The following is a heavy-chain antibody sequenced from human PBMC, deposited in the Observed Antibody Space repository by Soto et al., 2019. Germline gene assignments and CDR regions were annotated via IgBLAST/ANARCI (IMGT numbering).Heavy chain of an antibody. CDR3: PRRGPGTYFDY. CDR2: ISGSGDST. J-gene: IGHJ4*02. V-gene: IGHV3-23*01. Sequence: EVQLLDSGGGLVKPGGSLRLSCAASGFTFSSDAMNWVRQAPGKGLEWVSVISGSGDSTYYADSVKGRFTISRDNAKNTLYPQMNSLRNEDTAVYYCPRRGPGTYFDYGGQGTLVTVCS. CDR1: GFTFSSDA. D-gene: IGHD1-1*01.